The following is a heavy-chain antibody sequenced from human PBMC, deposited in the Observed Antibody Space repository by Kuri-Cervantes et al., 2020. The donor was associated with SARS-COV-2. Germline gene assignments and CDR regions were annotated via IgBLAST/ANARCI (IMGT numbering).Heavy chain of an antibody. CDR2: IYTSGST. Sequence: SETLSLTCTVSGGSNSSYYWSWIRQPAGKGLERIGRIYTSGSTNYNPSLKSRVTMSVDTSKNQFSLKLSSVTAADTAVYYCARDLGIQLWVSPLDPWGQGTLVTVSS. V-gene: IGHV4-4*07. D-gene: IGHD5-18*01. J-gene: IGHJ5*02. CDR1: GGSNSSYY. CDR3: ARDLGIQLWVSPLDP.